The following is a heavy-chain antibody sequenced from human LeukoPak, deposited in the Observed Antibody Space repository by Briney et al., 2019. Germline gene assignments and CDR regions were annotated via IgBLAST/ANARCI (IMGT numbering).Heavy chain of an antibody. CDR1: GFSFSSYS. J-gene: IGHJ5*02. CDR2: ISSTSTYI. D-gene: IGHD2-2*01. CDR3: ARDPSAVPPAVNWFDP. Sequence: PGGSLRLSCVASGFSFSSYSMNWVRQAPGKGLEWVSAISSTSTYIYYTDSVEGRFTISRDNAKNSLYLQMDSLRAEDTAVYYCARDPSAVPPAVNWFDPWGQGTLVTVSS. V-gene: IGHV3-21*06.